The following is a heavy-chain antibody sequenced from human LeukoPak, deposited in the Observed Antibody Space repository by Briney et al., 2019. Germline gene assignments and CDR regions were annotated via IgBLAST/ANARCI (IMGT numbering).Heavy chain of an antibody. CDR1: GYTFTSYG. Sequence: GASVKVSCKASGYTFTSYGISWVRQAPGQGLEWMGWISAYNGNTNYAQKLQGRVTMTTDTSTSTAYMELRSLRSDDTAVYYCARIMVRGVKINAFDIWGQGTMVTVSS. CDR2: ISAYNGNT. CDR3: ARIMVRGVKINAFDI. J-gene: IGHJ3*02. V-gene: IGHV1-18*01. D-gene: IGHD3-10*01.